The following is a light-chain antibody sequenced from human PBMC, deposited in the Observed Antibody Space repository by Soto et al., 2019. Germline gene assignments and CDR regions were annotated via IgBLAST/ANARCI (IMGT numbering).Light chain of an antibody. V-gene: IGLV2-14*01. Sequence: QSVLTQPASVSGSPGQSITISCTGTSSDVGSYNYVSWYQQYPGKPPKLMIYDVSNRPSGVSYRFSGSKSGNTASLTISGLQAEDEADYYCSSYTTSSTHVVLGGGTKLTVL. CDR1: SSDVGSYNY. CDR2: DVS. J-gene: IGLJ2*01. CDR3: SSYTTSSTHVV.